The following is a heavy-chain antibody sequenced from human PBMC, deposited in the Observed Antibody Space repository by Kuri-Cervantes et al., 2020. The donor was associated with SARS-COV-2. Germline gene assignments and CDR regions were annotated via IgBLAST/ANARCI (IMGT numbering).Heavy chain of an antibody. CDR3: TRVRISAYNWFDP. V-gene: IGHV4-59*11. J-gene: IGHJ5*02. D-gene: IGHD2/OR15-2a*01. Sequence: SETLSLTCTVSGGSISSHYWSWIRQPPGKGLEWIGYIYYSGSTNYNPSLKSRVTISVDTSKNQFSLKLSSVTAADTAVYYCTRVRISAYNWFDPWGQGTLVTVSS. CDR2: IYYSGST. CDR1: GGSISSHY.